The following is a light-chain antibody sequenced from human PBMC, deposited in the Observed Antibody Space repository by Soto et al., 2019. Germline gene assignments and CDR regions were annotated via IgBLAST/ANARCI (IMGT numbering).Light chain of an antibody. J-gene: IGKJ2*01. CDR3: QQYDSSTYT. CDR2: GAS. CDR1: QSVSSTY. Sequence: EIVLTQSPCTLSLSPGERATLSCRASQSVSSTYLAWYQQNPGQAPRLLIYGASSRETGIPDTFSGSGSGTDFTLTISRLEPEDCAVYYCQQYDSSTYTFGHGTKLAIK. V-gene: IGKV3-20*01.